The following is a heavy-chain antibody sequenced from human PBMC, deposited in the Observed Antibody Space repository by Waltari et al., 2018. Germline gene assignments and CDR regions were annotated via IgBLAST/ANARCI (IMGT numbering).Heavy chain of an antibody. J-gene: IGHJ4*02. CDR1: GGTFSSYT. D-gene: IGHD4-17*01. Sequence: QVQPVQSGAEVTKPGSSVTVSCKASGGTFSSYTIRWVRQAPGQGLEWMVGIIPIFGTANDAHKFQGRVTITADESTSTAYMELSSLRSEDTAVYYCARDLTTVTTPAGYWGQGTLVTVSS. V-gene: IGHV1-69*01. CDR3: ARDLTTVTTPAGY. CDR2: IIPIFGTA.